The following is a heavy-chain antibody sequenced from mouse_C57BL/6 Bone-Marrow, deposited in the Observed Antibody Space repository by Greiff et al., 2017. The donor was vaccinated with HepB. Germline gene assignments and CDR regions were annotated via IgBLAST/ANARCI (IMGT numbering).Heavy chain of an antibody. Sequence: EVQGVESGGGLVKPGGSLKLSCAASGFTFSSYAMSWVRQTPEKRLEWVATISDGGSYTYYPDNVKGRFTISRDNAQNNLYLQMSHLKSEDTAMYYCARDAAVDGAGFAYWGQGTLVTVSA. J-gene: IGHJ3*01. V-gene: IGHV5-4*01. CDR2: ISDGGSYT. CDR1: GFTFSSYA. CDR3: ARDAAVDGAGFAY.